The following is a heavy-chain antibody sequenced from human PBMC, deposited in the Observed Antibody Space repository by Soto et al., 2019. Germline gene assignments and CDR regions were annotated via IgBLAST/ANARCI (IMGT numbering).Heavy chain of an antibody. J-gene: IGHJ4*02. Sequence: GGSLRLSCAASGFTFSSYGMHWVRQAPGKGLEWVAVIWYDGSNKYYADSVKGRFTISRDNSKNTLYLQMNSLRAEDTAVYYCAKSLRGAAMVTDFDYWGQGTLVTVSS. V-gene: IGHV3-30*02. CDR2: IWYDGSNK. CDR1: GFTFSSYG. CDR3: AKSLRGAAMVTDFDY. D-gene: IGHD5-18*01.